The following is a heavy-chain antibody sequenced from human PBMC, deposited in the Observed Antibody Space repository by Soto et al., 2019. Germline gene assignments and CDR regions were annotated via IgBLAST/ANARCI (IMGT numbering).Heavy chain of an antibody. V-gene: IGHV3-21*01. CDR1: GFTFSSYS. D-gene: IGHD3-3*01. CDR3: ARYYDFCSGYYTGYYYYMDV. J-gene: IGHJ6*03. Sequence: EVQLVESGGGLVKPGGSLRLSCAASGFTFSSYSMNWVRQAPGKGLEWVSSISSSSSYIYYADSVKGRFTISRDNAKNSLYLQMNSLRAEDTAVYYCARYYDFCSGYYTGYYYYMDVWGNGTTVTVSS. CDR2: ISSSSSYI.